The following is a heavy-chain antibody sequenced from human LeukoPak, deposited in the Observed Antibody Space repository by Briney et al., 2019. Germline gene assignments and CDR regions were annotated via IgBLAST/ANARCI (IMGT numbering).Heavy chain of an antibody. Sequence: ASVKVSCKASGYTFTSYGISWVRQAPGQGLEWMGWISAYNGNTNYAQKLQGRVTMTTDTSTRTAYMELRSLRVDDTAVYYCARDSGYGDYGVQYFDYWGQGTLVTVSS. CDR2: ISAYNGNT. V-gene: IGHV1-18*01. D-gene: IGHD4-17*01. J-gene: IGHJ4*02. CDR3: ARDSGYGDYGVQYFDY. CDR1: GYTFTSYG.